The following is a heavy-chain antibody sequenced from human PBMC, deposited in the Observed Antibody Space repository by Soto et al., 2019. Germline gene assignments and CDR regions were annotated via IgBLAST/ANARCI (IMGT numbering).Heavy chain of an antibody. Sequence: ESGGGLVNPGGSLRLSCAASGFTFSKAWMNWVRQAPGKGLEWVGRIKTNSEGGTTDYAAPVQGRFSLSRDDSRNTLSLQMNSLKTDDTAVYYCTTGSVEGVWGQGATVTVSS. CDR2: IKTNSEGGTT. CDR1: GFTFSKAW. V-gene: IGHV3-15*07. CDR3: TTGSVEGV. D-gene: IGHD2-15*01. J-gene: IGHJ6*02.